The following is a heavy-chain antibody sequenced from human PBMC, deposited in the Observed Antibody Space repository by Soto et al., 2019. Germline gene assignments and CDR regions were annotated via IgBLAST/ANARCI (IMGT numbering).Heavy chain of an antibody. CDR3: ARASSGWYYRFDY. Sequence: EVQLLESGGGLVQPGGSLRLSCAASGFTFSSYAMSWVRQAPGKGLEWVSAISGSGGSTYYADSVKGRFTISRDNSKNTLYLQMNSLRAEDTAVYYCARASSGWYYRFDYWGQGTLVTVSS. CDR2: ISGSGGST. CDR1: GFTFSSYA. J-gene: IGHJ4*02. D-gene: IGHD6-19*01. V-gene: IGHV3-23*01.